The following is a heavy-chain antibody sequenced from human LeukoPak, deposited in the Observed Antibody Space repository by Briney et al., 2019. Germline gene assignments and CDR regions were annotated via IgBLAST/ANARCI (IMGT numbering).Heavy chain of an antibody. J-gene: IGHJ4*02. Sequence: GASVKVSCKASGGTFSSYAISWVRQAPGQGLEWMGRIIPILGIANYAQKFQGRVTITADESTSTAYMELSSLRSEDTAVYYCARDSEMATIVGVSGFGYWGQGTLVTVSS. CDR3: ARDSEMATIVGVSGFGY. CDR2: IIPILGIA. V-gene: IGHV1-69*04. CDR1: GGTFSSYA. D-gene: IGHD5-24*01.